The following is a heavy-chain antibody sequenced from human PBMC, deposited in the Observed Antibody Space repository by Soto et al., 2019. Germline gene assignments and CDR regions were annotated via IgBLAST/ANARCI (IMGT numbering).Heavy chain of an antibody. CDR2: IDDSGTT. J-gene: IGHJ4*02. Sequence: KTSDSLDLSSMFCSASMNSSSWGGGWIRQSPGKGLDWIGYIDDSGTTYYNPSLKTRLTMSIDTSKNQFSLNLRSVTAADTAVYYCARVTINVSTYYFDQWGQGTPVTVSS. CDR3: ARVTINVSTYYFDQ. CDR1: SASMNSSS. D-gene: IGHD2-21*02. V-gene: IGHV4-59*07.